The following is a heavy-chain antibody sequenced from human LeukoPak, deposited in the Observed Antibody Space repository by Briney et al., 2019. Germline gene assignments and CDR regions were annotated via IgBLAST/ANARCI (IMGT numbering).Heavy chain of an antibody. D-gene: IGHD6-19*01. CDR1: GGSFSGYY. CDR3: ARGTYSSGWYAYRGEKYYFDY. CDR2: INHSGST. Sequence: SETLSLTCAVYGGSFSGYYWSWIRQPPGKGLEWIGEINHSGSTNYNPSLKSRVTILVDTSKNQFSLKLSSVTAADTAVYYCARGTYSSGWYAYRGEKYYFDYWGQGTLVTVSS. V-gene: IGHV4-34*01. J-gene: IGHJ4*02.